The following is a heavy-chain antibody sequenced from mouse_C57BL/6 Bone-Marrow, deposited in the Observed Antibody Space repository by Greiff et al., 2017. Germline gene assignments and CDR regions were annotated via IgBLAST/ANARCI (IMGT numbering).Heavy chain of an antibody. CDR2: INPGSGGT. CDR1: GYAFTNYL. D-gene: IGHD2-4*01. J-gene: IGHJ2*01. Sequence: QVQLQQSGAELVRPGTSVKVSCKASGYAFTNYLIEWVKQRPGQGLEWIGVINPGSGGTNYNEKFKGKATLTADKSSSTAYMQLSSLTSEDSAVYFSARYYDLDYWGQGTTLTVSS. V-gene: IGHV1-54*01. CDR3: ARYYDLDY.